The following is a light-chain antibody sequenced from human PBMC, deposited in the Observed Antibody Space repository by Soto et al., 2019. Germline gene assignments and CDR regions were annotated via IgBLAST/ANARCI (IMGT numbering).Light chain of an antibody. CDR2: GAS. J-gene: IGKJ4*01. CDR1: QSINNF. V-gene: IGKV1-39*01. CDR3: HQRYGTPHP. Sequence: IQMTQSPSSLSASVGDRVTITCRASQSINNFLNWYQQRPGEVPKLLIYGASSLQSVVASRFSGSGYGTDFTLPISSLQPEDFATYYCHQRYGTPHPFGGGTKVDIK.